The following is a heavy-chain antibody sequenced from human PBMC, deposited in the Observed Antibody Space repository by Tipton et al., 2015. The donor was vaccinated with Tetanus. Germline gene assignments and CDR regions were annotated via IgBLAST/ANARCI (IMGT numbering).Heavy chain of an antibody. CDR1: GYSFTSHW. V-gene: IGHV5-51*01. J-gene: IGHJ3*02. D-gene: IGHD2-21*02. CDR3: AASELVTRGGFRAFDI. Sequence: QLVQSGADVKKPGESLKISCKASGYSFTSHWIGWVRQMPGKGLEWMGMIFPDDSDTRYSPSFQGHVTFSVDKSTSTVYLQWSSLKASDTVMYYCAASELVTRGGFRAFDIWGQGTMVTVSS. CDR2: IFPDDSDT.